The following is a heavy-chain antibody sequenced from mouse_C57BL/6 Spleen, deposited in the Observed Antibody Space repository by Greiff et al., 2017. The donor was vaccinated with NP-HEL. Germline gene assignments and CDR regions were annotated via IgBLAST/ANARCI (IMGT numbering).Heavy chain of an antibody. J-gene: IGHJ2*01. V-gene: IGHV1-50*01. CDR1: GYTFTSYW. CDR2: IDPSDSYT. D-gene: IGHD1-1*01. Sequence: VQLQQSGAELVKPGASVKLSCKASGYTFTSYWMQWVKQRPGQGLEWIGEIDPSDSYTNYNQKFKGKATLTVDTSSSTAYMQLSSLTSEDSAVYYCARWGGSSHVDYWGQGTTLTVSS. CDR3: ARWGGSSHVDY.